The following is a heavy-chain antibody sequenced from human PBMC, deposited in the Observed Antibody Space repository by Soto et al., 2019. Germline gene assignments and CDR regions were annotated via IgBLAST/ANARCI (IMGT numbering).Heavy chain of an antibody. CDR1: GFTFSTYW. CDR3: TTGLSKGYYNFDY. V-gene: IGHV3-15*01. J-gene: IGHJ4*02. CDR2: IKGEADGGTT. Sequence: GGSLRLSCAASGFTFSTYWVSWVRQAPGKGLEWVGRIKGEADGGTTDYAAPVKGRITISRDHSKDTLYLQMNSLKTEDTAVYYCTTGLSKGYYNFDYWGQGT. D-gene: IGHD2-15*01.